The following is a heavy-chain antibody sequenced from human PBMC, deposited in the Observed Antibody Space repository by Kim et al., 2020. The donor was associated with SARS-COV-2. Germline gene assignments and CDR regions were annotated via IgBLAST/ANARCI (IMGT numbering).Heavy chain of an antibody. V-gene: IGHV7-4-1*02. CDR1: GYTFTSYA. Sequence: ASVKVSCKASGYTFTSYAMNWVRQAPGQGLEWMGWINTNTGNPTYAQGFTGRFVFSLDTSVSTAYLQISSLKAEDTAVYYCARDDTPSFYDYVWGSSGKPAIDYWGQGTLVTVSS. J-gene: IGHJ4*02. CDR2: INTNTGNP. CDR3: ARDDTPSFYDYVWGSSGKPAIDY. D-gene: IGHD3-16*01.